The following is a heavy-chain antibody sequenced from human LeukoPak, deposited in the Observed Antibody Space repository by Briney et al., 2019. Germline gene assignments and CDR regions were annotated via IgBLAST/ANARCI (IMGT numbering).Heavy chain of an antibody. CDR3: ARFPSEVRTITGTTLGDY. V-gene: IGHV4-34*01. CDR1: GGSFSGYY. CDR2: INQSGST. Sequence: SETLSLTCAVYGGSFSGYYWTWIRQPPGKGLEWIGEINQSGSTKYNPSLKSRVTISADTSKNQLSLKLSSVTAADTAVYYCARFPSEVRTITGTTLGDYWGQGTLVTVSS. J-gene: IGHJ4*02. D-gene: IGHD1-20*01.